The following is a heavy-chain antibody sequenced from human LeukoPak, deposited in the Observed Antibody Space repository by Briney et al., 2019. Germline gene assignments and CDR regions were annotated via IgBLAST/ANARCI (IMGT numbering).Heavy chain of an antibody. J-gene: IGHJ4*02. Sequence: SETLSLTCTVSGGSIRRGGYYLGWVRQPPRKGLEWIGYIYYSGSTYYSPSLKSRVTISVDTSRNQFSLKLTSVTAADTAVYYCARDGPIKWGQGTLVTVSS. V-gene: IGHV4-31*03. D-gene: IGHD5-24*01. CDR2: IYYSGST. CDR1: GGSIRRGGYY. CDR3: ARDGPIK.